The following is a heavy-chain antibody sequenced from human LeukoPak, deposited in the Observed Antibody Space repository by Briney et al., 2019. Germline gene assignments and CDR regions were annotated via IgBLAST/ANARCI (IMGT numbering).Heavy chain of an antibody. CDR3: ARLGKVVPAAMLRYYYYGMDV. Sequence: ASVKVSCKASGGTFSSYAISWVRQAPGQGLEWMGIINPSGGSTSYAQKFQGRVTMTRDTSTSTVYMELSSLRSEDTAVYYCARLGKVVPAAMLRYYYYGMDVWGQGTTVTVSS. CDR2: INPSGGST. CDR1: GGTFSSYA. J-gene: IGHJ6*02. D-gene: IGHD2-2*01. V-gene: IGHV1-46*01.